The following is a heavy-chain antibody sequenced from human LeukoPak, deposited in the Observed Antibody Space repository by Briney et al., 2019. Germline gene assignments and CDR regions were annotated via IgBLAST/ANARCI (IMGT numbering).Heavy chain of an antibody. Sequence: PSETLSLTCAVYGGSFSGYYWSWIRQHPGKGLEWIGSIYYSGSTNYNPSLQGRVTISLDTSRNQFSLKLSSVTAADTAVYYCASGDNDPLFDYWGQGTLVTVSS. CDR2: IYYSGST. J-gene: IGHJ4*02. D-gene: IGHD1-1*01. CDR1: GGSFSGYY. CDR3: ASGDNDPLFDY. V-gene: IGHV4-34*09.